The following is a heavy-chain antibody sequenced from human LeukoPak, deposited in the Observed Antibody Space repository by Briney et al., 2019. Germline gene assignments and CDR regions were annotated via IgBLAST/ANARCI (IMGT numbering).Heavy chain of an antibody. CDR3: AKDQKYSSSWRSYYYCGMDV. Sequence: GRSLRLSCAASGFTFSSYGMHWVRQAPGKGLEWVAVISYNGSNKYYADSVKGRFTISRDNSKNTLYLQMNSLRAEDTAVYYCAKDQKYSSSWRSYYYCGMDVWGQGTTVTVSS. D-gene: IGHD6-13*01. CDR2: ISYNGSNK. CDR1: GFTFSSYG. J-gene: IGHJ6*02. V-gene: IGHV3-30*18.